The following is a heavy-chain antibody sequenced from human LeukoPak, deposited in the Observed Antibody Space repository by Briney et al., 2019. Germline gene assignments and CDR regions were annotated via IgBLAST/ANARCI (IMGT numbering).Heavy chain of an antibody. CDR3: TTLDGDYAPDY. V-gene: IGHV3-15*04. Sequence: PGGSLRLSCAGSGFTFSNAWMSWVRQAPGKGLEWVGRMESKSDGGSTDYAAPVKGRFTISREDSKNTLFLQINSLKTEDTAVYYCTTLDGDYAPDYWGEGTLVTASS. CDR1: GFTFSNAW. J-gene: IGHJ4*02. CDR2: MESKSDGGST. D-gene: IGHD4-17*01.